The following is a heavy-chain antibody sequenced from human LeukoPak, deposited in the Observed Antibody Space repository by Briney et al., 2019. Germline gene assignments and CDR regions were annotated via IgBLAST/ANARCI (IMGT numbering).Heavy chain of an antibody. CDR3: ARGLTYYYDSSGYYFDY. J-gene: IGHJ4*02. CDR1: GYTFTGYY. CDR2: INPNSGGT. Sequence: ASVKVSCKASGYTFTGYYMHWVRQAPGQGLEWMGWINPNSGGTNYAQKFQGRVTMTRDTSISTAYMELSSLRSEDTAVYYCARGLTYYYDSSGYYFDYWGQGTLATVSS. D-gene: IGHD3-22*01. V-gene: IGHV1-2*02.